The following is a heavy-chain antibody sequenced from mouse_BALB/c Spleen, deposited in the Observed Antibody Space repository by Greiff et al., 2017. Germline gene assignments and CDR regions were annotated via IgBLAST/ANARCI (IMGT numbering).Heavy chain of an antibody. CDR1: GYTFTDYA. CDR2: ISTYYGDA. Sequence: QVHVKQSGAELVRPGVSVKISCKGSGYTFTDYAMHWVKQSHAKSLEWIGVISTYYGDASYNQKFKGKATMTVDKSSSTAYMELARLTSEDSAIHYCAREVSGSSYFDYWGQGTTLTVSS. J-gene: IGHJ2*01. D-gene: IGHD1-1*01. V-gene: IGHV1S137*01. CDR3: AREVSGSSYFDY.